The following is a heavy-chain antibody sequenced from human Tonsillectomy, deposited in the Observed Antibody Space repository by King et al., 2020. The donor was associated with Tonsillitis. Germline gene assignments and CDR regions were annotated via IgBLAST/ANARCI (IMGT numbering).Heavy chain of an antibody. D-gene: IGHD3-3*01. CDR2: IIPTFGKP. CDR3: ARGNTDFWSGYYTPYYLDV. CDR1: GGTFSSFA. V-gene: IGHV1-69*06. Sequence: VQLVQSGAEVKKPGSSVKVSCKASGGTFSSFAIAWVRQAPGQGLEWMGGIIPTFGKPNYAQKFQGRVTITADKSTSTAYMEVSSLRSEDTAVYFCARGNTDFWSGYYTPYYLDVWGKGTTVTVSS. J-gene: IGHJ6*03.